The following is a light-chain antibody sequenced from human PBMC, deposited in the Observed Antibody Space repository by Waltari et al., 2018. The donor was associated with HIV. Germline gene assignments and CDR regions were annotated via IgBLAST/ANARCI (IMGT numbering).Light chain of an antibody. CDR3: AAWDDSLNAYV. V-gene: IGLV1-44*01. J-gene: IGLJ1*01. Sequence: QSVLTQPPSASGTPGQRVTVSCSGSSSNIERNPVNWYQHLPKTAPKLLIYSNNQRPSGVPDRFSGSKAGTSASLAISGLQSEDEADYYCAAWDDSLNAYVFGTGTKVTVL. CDR2: SNN. CDR1: SSNIERNP.